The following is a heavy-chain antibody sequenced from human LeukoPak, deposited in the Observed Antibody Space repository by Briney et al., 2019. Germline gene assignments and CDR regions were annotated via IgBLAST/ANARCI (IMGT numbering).Heavy chain of an antibody. Sequence: ASVKVSCKVSGYTLTELSMHWVRQAPGKGLEWMGGFDPEDGETIYAQKFQGRVTMTEDTSTDTAYMELSSLRSEDTAVYYCATAVHALYYMDVWGKGTTVTISS. J-gene: IGHJ6*03. V-gene: IGHV1-24*01. CDR2: FDPEDGET. CDR1: GYTLTELS. CDR3: ATAVHALYYMDV.